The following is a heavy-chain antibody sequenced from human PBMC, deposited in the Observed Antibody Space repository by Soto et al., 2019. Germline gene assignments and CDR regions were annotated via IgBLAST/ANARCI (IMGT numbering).Heavy chain of an antibody. J-gene: IGHJ5*02. CDR2: ISGSGGST. Sequence: GGSLRLSCAASGFTFSSYAMSWVRQAPGKGLEWVSAISGSGGSTYYADSVKGRFTISRDNSKNTLYLQMNSLRAEDTAVYYCAKGPPRYCSSTSCYDNWFDPWGQGTLVTVSS. D-gene: IGHD2-2*01. CDR1: GFTFSSYA. V-gene: IGHV3-23*01. CDR3: AKGPPRYCSSTSCYDNWFDP.